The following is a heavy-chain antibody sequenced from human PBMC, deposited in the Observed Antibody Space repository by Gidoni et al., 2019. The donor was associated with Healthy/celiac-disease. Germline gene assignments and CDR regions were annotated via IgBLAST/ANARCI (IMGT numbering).Heavy chain of an antibody. CDR2: ISWNSGSI. D-gene: IGHD4-17*01. Sequence: EVQLVESGGGLVQPGRSLRLSCAASGFTFDDYAMHWVRQAPGKGLEWVSGISWNSGSIGYADSVKGRFTISRDNAKNSLYLQMNSLRAEDTALYYCAKGVQGYGGNSGGAFDIWGQGTMVTVSS. V-gene: IGHV3-9*01. CDR3: AKGVQGYGGNSGGAFDI. J-gene: IGHJ3*02. CDR1: GFTFDDYA.